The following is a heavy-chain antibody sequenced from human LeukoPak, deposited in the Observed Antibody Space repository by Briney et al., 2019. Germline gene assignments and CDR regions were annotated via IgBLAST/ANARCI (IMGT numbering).Heavy chain of an antibody. J-gene: IGHJ4*02. V-gene: IGHV3-48*01. CDR3: ARDRDSSGWYRIDY. CDR1: GFTFSSYS. CDR2: ISSSSSTI. Sequence: PGGSLRLSCAASGFTFSSYSMNWVRQAPGKGLEWVSYISSSSSTIYYADSVKGRFTISRDNAKNSLYLQMNSLRAEDTAVYYCARDRDSSGWYRIDYWGQETLVTVSS. D-gene: IGHD6-19*01.